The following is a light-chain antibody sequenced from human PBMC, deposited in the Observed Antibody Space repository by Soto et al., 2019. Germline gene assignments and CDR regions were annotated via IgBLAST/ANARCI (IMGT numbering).Light chain of an antibody. J-gene: IGLJ2*01. Sequence: QSALTQSPSASGSPGQSVTISCTGTSSDVGGYDYVSWYQQYPGKAPKLLIYEVSQRPSGVPDRFSGSKSGNTASLTVSGLQAEDEADYYCSSCAGSKELFGGGTKLTVL. CDR1: SSDVGGYDY. V-gene: IGLV2-8*01. CDR2: EVS. CDR3: SSCAGSKEL.